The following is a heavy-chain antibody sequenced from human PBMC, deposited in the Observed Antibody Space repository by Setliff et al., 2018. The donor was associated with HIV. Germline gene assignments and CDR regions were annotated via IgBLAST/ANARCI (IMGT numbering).Heavy chain of an antibody. Sequence: SETLSLTCAFYGASFTDYYWNWIRQPPGKGLEWIGEIHHTGHIHYNPSFKSRVTMSLDMSTNQFSLKMASMTAADSAVYYCARFDVTPITTRDYWGQGTQVTVSS. V-gene: IGHV4-34*01. D-gene: IGHD5-12*01. CDR2: IHHTGHI. J-gene: IGHJ4*02. CDR1: GASFTDYY. CDR3: ARFDVTPITTRDY.